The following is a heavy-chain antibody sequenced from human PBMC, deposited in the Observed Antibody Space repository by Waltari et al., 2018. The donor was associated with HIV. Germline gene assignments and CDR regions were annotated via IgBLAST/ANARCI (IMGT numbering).Heavy chain of an antibody. J-gene: IGHJ4*02. CDR2: LTYSGAT. D-gene: IGHD3-22*01. Sequence: QLQLQESGPGLVKPSETLSLTCRASGGSITNTKYDWGWIRQPPVEGLQWIGTLTYSGATHYNPSLKSRVTMSADTSKNQFSMKLSSVTAADTATYYCARNYYDGSGDFYWGQGTLVTVSS. CDR3: ARNYYDGSGDFY. V-gene: IGHV4-39*07. CDR1: GGSITNTKYD.